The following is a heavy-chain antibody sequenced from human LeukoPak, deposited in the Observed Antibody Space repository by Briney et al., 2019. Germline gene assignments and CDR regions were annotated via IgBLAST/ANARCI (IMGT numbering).Heavy chain of an antibody. CDR2: ISSSSSYI. J-gene: IGHJ3*02. V-gene: IGHV3-21*01. CDR1: GFTFSSYS. Sequence: GGSLRLSCAASGFTFSSYSMNWVRQAPGKGLEWVSSISSSSSYIYYADSVKGRFTISRDNAKNSLYLQMNSLRAEDTAVYYCARVLMVRGADAFDIWGQGTMVTVSS. CDR3: ARVLMVRGADAFDI. D-gene: IGHD3-10*01.